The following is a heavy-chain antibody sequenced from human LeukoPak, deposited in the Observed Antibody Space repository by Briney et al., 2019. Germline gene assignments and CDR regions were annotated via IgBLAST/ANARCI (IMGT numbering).Heavy chain of an antibody. J-gene: IGHJ4*02. Sequence: SETLSLTCTVSGASISNYYWTWIRQPAAKGLEWIGRIYPSGTTTYNPSLKGRVTMSVDTSNNHFSLKLSSVTAADTAVYYCARNYYDRSNFDYWGQGTLVTVSS. CDR3: ARNYYDRSNFDY. CDR1: GASISNYY. D-gene: IGHD3-22*01. CDR2: IYPSGTT. V-gene: IGHV4-4*07.